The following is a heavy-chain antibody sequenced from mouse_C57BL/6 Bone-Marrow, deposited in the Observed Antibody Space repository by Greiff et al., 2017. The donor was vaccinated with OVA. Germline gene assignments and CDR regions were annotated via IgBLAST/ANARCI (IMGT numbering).Heavy chain of an antibody. Sequence: EVQVVESGPGLVKPSQTVFLTCTVTGISITTGNYRWSWIRQFPGNKLEWIGYIYYSDTITYNPSLTSRTTITRDTPKNQYFLEMNSLTAEDTATYYYARERARYFDVWGTGTTVTVSS. CDR1: GISITTGNYR. CDR2: IYYSDTI. V-gene: IGHV3-5*01. CDR3: ARERARYFDV. D-gene: IGHD3-3*01. J-gene: IGHJ1*03.